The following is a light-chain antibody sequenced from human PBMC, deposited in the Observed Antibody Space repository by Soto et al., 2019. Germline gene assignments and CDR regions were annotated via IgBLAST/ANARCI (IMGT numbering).Light chain of an antibody. V-gene: IGLV2-23*02. CDR2: EVD. CDR3: CSYAVSGTVV. J-gene: IGLJ2*01. Sequence: QSALTQPASVSGSPGQSITISCTGTSNDVGSYNLVSWYQQIPGKAPKIMIYEVDKRPSGVAYRFSGSKSGNTASLTISGLKAEDEADYYCCSYAVSGTVVFGGGTKVTVL. CDR1: SNDVGSYNL.